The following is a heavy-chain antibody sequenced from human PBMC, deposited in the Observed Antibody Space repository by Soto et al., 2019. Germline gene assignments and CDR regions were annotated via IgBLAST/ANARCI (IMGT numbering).Heavy chain of an antibody. J-gene: IGHJ5*02. Sequence: ASVKVSCKTSGYTYTDHIIHWLRQSAGQGLEWLGWINSKSGCKLNAAKFQGRVTMTRDTPISTVYMYPTRPPYDATHVYYCARYLFPAEKKWKVAYNYFDPWGQGALLTVSS. CDR1: GYTYTDHI. CDR3: ARYLFPAEKKWKVAYNYFDP. CDR2: INSKSGCK. V-gene: IGHV1-2*02. D-gene: IGHD2-21*01.